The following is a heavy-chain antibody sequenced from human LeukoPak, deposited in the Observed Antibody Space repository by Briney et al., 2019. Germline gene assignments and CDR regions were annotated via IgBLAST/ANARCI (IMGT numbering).Heavy chain of an antibody. CDR2: INQDGSEK. Sequence: GGSLRLSCAASGFTFSNYWMSRVRQTPGKGPEWVANINQDGSEKYYVDSVKGRFTISRDNVENSLYLQMNSLRAEDTAVYYCARDKIAGATYFDYWGQGSLVTVSS. CDR1: GFTFSNYW. V-gene: IGHV3-7*01. CDR3: ARDKIAGATYFDY. J-gene: IGHJ4*02. D-gene: IGHD1-26*01.